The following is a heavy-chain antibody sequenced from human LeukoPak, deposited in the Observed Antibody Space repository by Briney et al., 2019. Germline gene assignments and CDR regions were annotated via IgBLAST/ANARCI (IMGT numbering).Heavy chain of an antibody. Sequence: GGSLRVSCAASGFTFSSYNMHWVRQAPGKGLEWVSSIGSSSSCIYYADSVKGRFTISRDKSKNSLYLQMNSLRAEDTAVYYCARDREYYDRSVHFDYWGQGTLVTVSS. CDR2: IGSSSSCI. CDR1: GFTFSSYN. J-gene: IGHJ4*02. D-gene: IGHD3-22*01. V-gene: IGHV3-21*01. CDR3: ARDREYYDRSVHFDY.